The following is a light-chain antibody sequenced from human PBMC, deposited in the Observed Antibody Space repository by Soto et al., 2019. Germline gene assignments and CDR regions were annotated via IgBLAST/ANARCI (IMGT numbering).Light chain of an antibody. CDR2: KAS. J-gene: IGKJ5*01. CDR1: QSISSW. Sequence: DIQMTQSPSTQSTSVGDRVTITCRASQSISSWLAWYQQKPGKAPKHLIYKASTLESGVPSRFSGSGSGTEFTLTINGLQPDDFATYYCQQYSSYSPITFGQGTRLEIK. V-gene: IGKV1-5*03. CDR3: QQYSSYSPIT.